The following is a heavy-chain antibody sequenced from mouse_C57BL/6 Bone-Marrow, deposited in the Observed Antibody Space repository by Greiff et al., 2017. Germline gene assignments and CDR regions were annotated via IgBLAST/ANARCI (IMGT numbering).Heavy chain of an antibody. J-gene: IGHJ4*01. V-gene: IGHV1-64*01. CDR1: GYTFTSYW. D-gene: IGHD2-12*01. Sequence: VQLQQPGAELVKPGASVKLSCKASGYTFTSYWMHWVKQRPGQGLEWIGMIHPNSGSTNYNEKFKSKATLTVDKSSSTAYMQLSSLTSEDSAVYYCARVTARYDYAMDYWGQGTTVTVSS. CDR2: IHPNSGST. CDR3: ARVTARYDYAMDY.